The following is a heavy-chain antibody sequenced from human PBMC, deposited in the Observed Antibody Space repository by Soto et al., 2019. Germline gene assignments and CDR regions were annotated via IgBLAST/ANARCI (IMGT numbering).Heavy chain of an antibody. Sequence: PSETLSLTCAVSGGSISSSNWWSWVRQPPGKGLEWIGEIYHGGSPNYNPSLKGRVTISVDKSKNQFSLKVNSVTAADTAVYYCARDRGDYSGSYPLGWFDYWGQAALVTVSS. CDR1: GGSISSSNW. V-gene: IGHV4-4*02. J-gene: IGHJ4*02. CDR3: ARDRGDYSGSYPLGWFDY. CDR2: IYHGGSP. D-gene: IGHD1-26*01.